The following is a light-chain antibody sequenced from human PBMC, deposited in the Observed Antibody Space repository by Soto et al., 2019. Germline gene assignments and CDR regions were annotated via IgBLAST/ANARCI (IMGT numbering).Light chain of an antibody. J-gene: IGLJ3*02. V-gene: IGLV2-8*01. CDR2: EVS. CDR3: SSYAGSNLWV. CDR1: SSDVGNYKY. Sequence: QSVLTQSPSASGSPGQSVTISCTGTSSDVGNYKYVSWYQQHPGKAPKLMIYEVSKRPSGVPDRFSGSKSGNTASLTVSGLQVEDEADYYCSSYAGSNLWVFGGGTKVPS.